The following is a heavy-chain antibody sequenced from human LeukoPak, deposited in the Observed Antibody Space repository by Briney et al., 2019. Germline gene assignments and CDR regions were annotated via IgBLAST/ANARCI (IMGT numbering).Heavy chain of an antibody. D-gene: IGHD4-23*01. CDR2: IIPIFGTA. CDR1: GGTFSSYA. J-gene: IGHJ4*02. V-gene: IGHV1-69*06. Sequence: SVKVSCKASGGTFSSYAISWVRQAPGQGLEWMGGIIPIFGTANYAQKFQGRVTITADKSTSTAYMELSSLRSEDTAVYYCARGGSSTVVTPEDYWGQGTLVTVSS. CDR3: ARGGSSTVVTPEDY.